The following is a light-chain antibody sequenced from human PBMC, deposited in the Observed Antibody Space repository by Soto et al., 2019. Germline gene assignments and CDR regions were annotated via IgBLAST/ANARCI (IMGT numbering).Light chain of an antibody. Sequence: EIVMTQSPATLSVSPGERATLSCRASQSVSSNLAWYQQKPGQAPRLLIYGASTRATGIPARFSGSGSGTDFNLTISSLQSEDFAVYYCKQYNNWPFTFGPGTKVDI. CDR2: GAS. CDR3: KQYNNWPFT. J-gene: IGKJ3*01. CDR1: QSVSSN. V-gene: IGKV3-15*01.